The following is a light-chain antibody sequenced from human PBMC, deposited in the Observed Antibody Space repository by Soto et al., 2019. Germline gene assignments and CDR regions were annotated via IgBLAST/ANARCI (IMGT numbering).Light chain of an antibody. V-gene: IGKV3-20*01. Sequence: EIVLTQSPGTLSLSPGERATLSCRASQSVSSSHLAWYQQKPGLAPRLLIYGASSRATGIPDRFSGSGSGTDFTLTISRLEPEDFAVYYCQQYGSSPPSVTFGPGTKVDIK. J-gene: IGKJ3*01. CDR3: QQYGSSPPSVT. CDR1: QSVSSSH. CDR2: GAS.